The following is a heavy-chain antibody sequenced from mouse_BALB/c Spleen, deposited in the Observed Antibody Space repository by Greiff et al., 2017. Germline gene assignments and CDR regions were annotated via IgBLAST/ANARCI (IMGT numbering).Heavy chain of an antibody. Sequence: EVQLVESGPDLVKPSQSLSLTCTVTGYSITSCYSWHWIRQFPGNKLEWMGYIHYSGSTNYNPSLKSRISITRDTSKNQFFLQLNSVTTEDTATYCCARDYGSSPFDYWGQGTTLTVSS. V-gene: IGHV3-1*02. J-gene: IGHJ2*01. CDR2: IHYSGST. CDR3: ARDYGSSPFDY. CDR1: GYSITSCYS. D-gene: IGHD1-1*01.